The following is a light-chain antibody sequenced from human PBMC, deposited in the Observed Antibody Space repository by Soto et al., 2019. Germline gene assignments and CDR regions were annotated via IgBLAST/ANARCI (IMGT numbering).Light chain of an antibody. Sequence: DIQMTQSPSSLSASVGDRVTVTCRASQGISNYLAWYQQKPGTVPKLLIYAASTLQSGVPSRFSGSGSGTDFTLTISSLQPEEVATYYCQKYNSAPPFTFGPGTKVDIK. J-gene: IGKJ3*01. CDR2: AAS. CDR3: QKYNSAPPFT. V-gene: IGKV1-27*01. CDR1: QGISNY.